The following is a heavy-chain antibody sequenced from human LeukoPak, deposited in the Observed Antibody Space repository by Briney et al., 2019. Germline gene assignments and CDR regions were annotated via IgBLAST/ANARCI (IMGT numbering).Heavy chain of an antibody. V-gene: IGHV3-11*01. D-gene: IGHD6-13*01. CDR2: ITSSGSTI. J-gene: IGHJ4*02. CDR1: GFTFSDYC. CDR3: ARDRGRRAAGSFDY. Sequence: GGSLRLSCAASGFTFSDYCLSWIRQAPGKGLEWVSYITSSGSTIYYVDSVKGRFTFSRDNAKNSLFLQMNSLRAEDTAVYYCARDRGRRAAGSFDYWGQGTLVTVSS.